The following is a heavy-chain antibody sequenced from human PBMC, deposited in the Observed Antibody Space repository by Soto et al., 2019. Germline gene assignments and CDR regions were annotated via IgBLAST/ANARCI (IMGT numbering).Heavy chain of an antibody. D-gene: IGHD5-12*01. CDR2: IYTSGST. J-gene: IGHJ5*02. CDR1: GGSIISYY. Sequence: PSETLSLTCTVSGGSIISYYCICIRHPAWKGLEWIGRIYTSGSTNYNPSLKSRVTMSVDTSKNQFSLKLSSVTAADTAVYYCARDRGYNSRDNWFDPWGQGTLVTVSS. CDR3: ARDRGYNSRDNWFDP. V-gene: IGHV4-4*07.